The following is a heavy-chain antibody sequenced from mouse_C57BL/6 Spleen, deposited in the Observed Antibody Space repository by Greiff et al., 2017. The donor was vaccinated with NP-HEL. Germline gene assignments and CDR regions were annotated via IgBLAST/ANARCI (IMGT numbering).Heavy chain of an antibody. J-gene: IGHJ1*03. V-gene: IGHV3-6*01. CDR2: ISYDGSN. CDR1: GYSITSGYY. CDR3: ARDYDYDEYFDV. D-gene: IGHD2-4*01. Sequence: VQLQQSGPGLVKPSQSLSLTCSVTGYSITSGYYWNWIRQFPGNKLEWMGYISYDGSNNYNPSLKNRISITRDTSKNQFFLKLNSVTTEDTATYYCARDYDYDEYFDVWGTGTTVTVSS.